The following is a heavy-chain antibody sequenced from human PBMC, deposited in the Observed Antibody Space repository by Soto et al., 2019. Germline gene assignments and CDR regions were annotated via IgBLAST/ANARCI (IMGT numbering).Heavy chain of an antibody. J-gene: IGHJ4*02. V-gene: IGHV3-21*01. D-gene: IGHD3-3*01. CDR2: ISSSSSYI. CDR1: GFTFSSYS. Sequence: PGGSLRLSCAASGFTFSSYSMNWVRQAPGKGLEWVSSISSSSSYIYYADSVKGRFTISRDNAKNSLYLQMNSLRAEDTAMYYCARDLAAYDFWSGPDYWGQGTLVTVSS. CDR3: ARDLAAYDFWSGPDY.